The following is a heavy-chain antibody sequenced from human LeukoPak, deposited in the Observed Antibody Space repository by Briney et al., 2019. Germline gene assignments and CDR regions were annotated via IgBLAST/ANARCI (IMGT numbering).Heavy chain of an antibody. CDR1: GFTFSNYA. D-gene: IGHD3-10*01. Sequence: GGSLRLSCAASGFTFSNYAMSWVRQAPGTGLEWVSGISGSGGSTYYEDSVKGRFTISRDNSENTLFLQMNSLRAEDTAVYYCAKSWFGSGSYYYVFDYWGQGTLVTVSS. CDR3: AKSWFGSGSYYYVFDY. CDR2: ISGSGGST. V-gene: IGHV3-23*01. J-gene: IGHJ4*02.